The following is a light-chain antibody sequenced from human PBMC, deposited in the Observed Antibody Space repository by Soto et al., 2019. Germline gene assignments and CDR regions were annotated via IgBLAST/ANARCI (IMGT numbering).Light chain of an antibody. J-gene: IGKJ5*01. CDR3: QQYNNWPPIT. Sequence: ETVVTQSPATLSLSPGETATLSCRVSHSVHSNFAVYQQQPGQDARLLIYAASSRATGVPARFSGSGCGGDFSLTIISIQYDDFAVYYCQQYNNWPPITFGQGTRLEIK. V-gene: IGKV3-15*01. CDR1: HSVHSN. CDR2: AAS.